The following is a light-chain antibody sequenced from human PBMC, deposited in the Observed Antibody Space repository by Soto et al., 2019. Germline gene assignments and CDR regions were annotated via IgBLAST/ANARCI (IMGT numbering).Light chain of an antibody. CDR1: SSNIGSNF. V-gene: IGLV1-47*01. J-gene: IGLJ3*02. Sequence: QSVLTQPPSASGTSGQKVTISCSGTSSNIGSNFVYWYQQLPGMAPKLLIFKDNQRPSGVPDRFSGSKSGTSVSLAISGLRPEDEADYYCSVWEDNVDGWVFGGGTKLTVL. CDR3: SVWEDNVDGWV. CDR2: KDN.